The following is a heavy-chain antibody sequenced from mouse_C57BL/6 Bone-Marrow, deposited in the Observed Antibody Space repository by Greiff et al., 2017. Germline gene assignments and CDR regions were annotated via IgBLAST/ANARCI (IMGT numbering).Heavy chain of an antibody. V-gene: IGHV5-12*01. CDR2: ISNGGGST. CDR1: GFTFSDYY. CDR3: AREGLRGAMDY. Sequence: EVMLVESGGGLVQPGGSLKLSCAASGFTFSDYYMYWVRQTPEKRLEWVAYISNGGGSTYYPDTVKGRFTISRDNAKNTLYLQMSRLQSEDTAMYYCAREGLRGAMDYWGQGTSVTVSS. D-gene: IGHD2-4*01. J-gene: IGHJ4*01.